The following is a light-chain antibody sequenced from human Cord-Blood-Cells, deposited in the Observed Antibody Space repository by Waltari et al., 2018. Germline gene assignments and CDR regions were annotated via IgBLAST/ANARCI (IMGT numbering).Light chain of an antibody. CDR1: QSVSSY. CDR2: DAS. Sequence: EIVLPQSPATLSLSPGESATLPCRASQSVSSYLAWYQQKPGQAPRLLIYDASNRATGIPARFSGSGSGTDFTLTISSLEPEDFAVYYCQQRSNWPPYTFGQGTKLEIK. J-gene: IGKJ2*01. CDR3: QQRSNWPPYT. V-gene: IGKV3-11*01.